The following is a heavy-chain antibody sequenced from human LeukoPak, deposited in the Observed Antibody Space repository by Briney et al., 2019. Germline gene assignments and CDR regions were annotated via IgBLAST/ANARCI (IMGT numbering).Heavy chain of an antibody. Sequence: AETLSLTCTVSGGAIRSSYGSCIRQPPGKGLEWIAYVYSSGRTNYSRSLKRRVSISLDTSKNQFSLNLSSATAAATALYYCARDHSAWVAASVVWGPGTLVTVSS. J-gene: IGHJ1*01. CDR2: VYSSGRT. CDR1: GGAIRSSY. CDR3: ARDHSAWVAASVV. D-gene: IGHD6-13*01. V-gene: IGHV4-59*01.